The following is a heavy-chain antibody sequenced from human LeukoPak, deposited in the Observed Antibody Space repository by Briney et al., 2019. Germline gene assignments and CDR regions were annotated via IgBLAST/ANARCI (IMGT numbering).Heavy chain of an antibody. J-gene: IGHJ4*02. V-gene: IGHV3-23*01. CDR2: ITTSDGNT. D-gene: IGHD7-27*01. CDR1: GFTFSSYT. Sequence: GGSLRLYRAASGFTFSSYTMSWVRQAPGKGLEWVSTITTSDGNTYYADSVKGRFTVSRDNSKNTLFLQMNSLRAEDTAVYYCAKDGGLWVSAHWGDSWGRGTLVTVSS. CDR3: AKDGGLWVSAHWGDS.